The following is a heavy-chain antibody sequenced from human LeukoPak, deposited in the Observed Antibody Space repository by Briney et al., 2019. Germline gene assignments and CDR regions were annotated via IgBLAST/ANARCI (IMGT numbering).Heavy chain of an antibody. Sequence: GASVKVSCKASGYTFTINHIHWVRQAPGQGLERMGVINPSGDSTTYAQNFQGRVTMTRDTSTSTVYMELRSLRSDDTAVYYCARDNKWSRTHLDYWGQGTLVTVSS. CDR1: GYTFTINH. CDR3: ARDNKWSRTHLDY. CDR2: INPSGDST. J-gene: IGHJ4*02. D-gene: IGHD2-15*01. V-gene: IGHV1-46*01.